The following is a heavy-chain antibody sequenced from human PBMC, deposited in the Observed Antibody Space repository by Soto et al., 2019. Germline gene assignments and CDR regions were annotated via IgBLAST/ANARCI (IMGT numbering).Heavy chain of an antibody. V-gene: IGHV4-4*02. CDR3: ARGVSFRWVS. CDR2: VHRSGTT. Sequence: QVQLQESGPGLVKPSGTLSLTCAVSSGSISTDYLWSWVRQPPGKGLEWIGEVHRSGTTNYIQSLKSRVTMSVDKSGNQVSLELTSVAAADTAVYYCARGVSFRWVSWGQGTLVTVSS. CDR1: SGSISTDYL. D-gene: IGHD2-8*01. J-gene: IGHJ5*02.